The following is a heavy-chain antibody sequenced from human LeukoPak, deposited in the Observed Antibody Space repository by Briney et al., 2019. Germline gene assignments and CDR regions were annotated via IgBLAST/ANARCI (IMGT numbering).Heavy chain of an antibody. CDR3: ARTTYYDILTGYYAFDY. J-gene: IGHJ4*02. Sequence: SETLSLTCTVSGGSISSYYWSWICQPPGKGLEWIGEINHSGSTNYNPSLKSQVTISVDTSKNQFSLKLSSVTAADTAVYYCARTTYYDILTGYYAFDYWGQGTLVTVSS. D-gene: IGHD3-9*01. V-gene: IGHV4-34*01. CDR1: GGSISSYY. CDR2: INHSGST.